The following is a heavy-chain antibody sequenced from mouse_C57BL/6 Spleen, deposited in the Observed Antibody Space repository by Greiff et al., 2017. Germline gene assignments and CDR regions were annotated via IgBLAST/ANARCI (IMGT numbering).Heavy chain of an antibody. D-gene: IGHD1-1*01. Sequence: QVQLKESGAELARPGASVKMSCKASGYTFTSYTMHWVKQRPGQGLEWIGYINPSSGYTKYNQKFKDKATLTADKSSSTAYMQLSSLTSEDSAVYYCARWTTGTYYYAMYYWGQGTSVTVSS. CDR2: INPSSGYT. J-gene: IGHJ4*01. V-gene: IGHV1-4*01. CDR1: GYTFTSYT. CDR3: ARWTTGTYYYAMYY.